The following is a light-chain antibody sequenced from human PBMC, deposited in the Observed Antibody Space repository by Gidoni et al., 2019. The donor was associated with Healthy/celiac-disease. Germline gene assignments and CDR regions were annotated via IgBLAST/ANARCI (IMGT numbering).Light chain of an antibody. J-gene: IGKJ3*01. CDR3: QQYDNLPLT. CDR1: QDISNY. CDR2: DAS. Sequence: DIQNTQSPSSLSASVGDRVTITCQASQDISNYLNWYQQKPGKAPKLLIYDASNLETGVPSRFSGSGSGTDFTFTISSLQPEDIATYYCQQYDNLPLTFGPXTKVDIK. V-gene: IGKV1-33*01.